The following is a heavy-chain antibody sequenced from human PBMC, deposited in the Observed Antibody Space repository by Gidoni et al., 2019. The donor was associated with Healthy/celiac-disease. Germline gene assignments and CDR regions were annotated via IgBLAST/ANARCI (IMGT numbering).Heavy chain of an antibody. CDR3: AATQVGATGYWFDP. D-gene: IGHD1-26*01. V-gene: IGHV1-58*01. CDR2: IVVGSGNT. CDR1: GFPFTSSA. J-gene: IGHJ5*02. Sequence: QMQLVQSGPEVKKPGTSVKVSCKASGFPFTSSAVPWVRQARGQRLEWIGWIVVGSGNTNYAQKFQERVTITRDMSTSTAYMELSSLRSEDTAVYYCAATQVGATGYWFDPWGQGTLVTVSS.